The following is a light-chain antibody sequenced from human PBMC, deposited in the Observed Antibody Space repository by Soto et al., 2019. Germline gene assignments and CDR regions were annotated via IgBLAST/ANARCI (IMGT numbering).Light chain of an antibody. CDR2: KDS. V-gene: IGLV3-27*01. CDR1: VLAKKY. CDR3: YSAADNNLMV. J-gene: IGLJ2*01. Sequence: SSELTQPSSVSVSPGQTARITCSGDVLAKKYARWFQQKPGQAPVLVIYKDSERPSGIPERFSGSSSGTTVTLTISGAQVEDEADYYCYSAADNNLMVFGGGTKLTVL.